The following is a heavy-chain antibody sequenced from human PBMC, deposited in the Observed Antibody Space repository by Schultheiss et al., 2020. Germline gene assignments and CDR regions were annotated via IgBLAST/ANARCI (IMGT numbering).Heavy chain of an antibody. CDR2: ISWNSGSI. CDR3: ARVGGPYYYYYYGMDV. J-gene: IGHJ6*02. CDR1: GFTFSSYE. Sequence: GGSLRLSCAVSGFTFSSYEMNWVRQAPGKGLEWVSGISWNSGSIGYADSVKGRFTISRDNAKNSLYLQMNSLRAEDTAVYYCARVGGPYYYYYYGMDVWGQGTTVTVSS. V-gene: IGHV3-48*03.